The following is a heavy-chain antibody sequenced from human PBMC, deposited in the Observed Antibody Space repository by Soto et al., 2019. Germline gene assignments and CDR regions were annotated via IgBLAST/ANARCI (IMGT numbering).Heavy chain of an antibody. D-gene: IGHD3-10*02. V-gene: IGHV3-30*18. CDR3: VKDVSCSQSSYYAMDV. J-gene: IGHJ6*02. CDR2: ISNDGSSE. Sequence: QEQLVESGGGVVQPGRSLRLSCVASGFSFSIYGMHWVRQAPGKGLEWVAVISNDGSSEFYADAVKGRFTLSRDNSKDTLFLQMNSVRPEETAVYYGVKDVSCSQSSYYAMDVWGQGTPFTVSS. CDR1: GFSFSIYG.